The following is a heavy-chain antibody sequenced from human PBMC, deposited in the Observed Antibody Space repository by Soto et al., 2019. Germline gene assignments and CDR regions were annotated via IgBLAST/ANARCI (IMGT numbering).Heavy chain of an antibody. V-gene: IGHV3-11*01. CDR1: GFTFSDYY. J-gene: IGHJ6*02. CDR2: ISSSGSTI. CDR3: ARRYYYDSSTDYGMDV. Sequence: GGSLRLSCAASGFTFSDYYMSWIRQAPGKGLEWVSYISSSGSTIYYADSVKGRFTISRDNAKNSLYLQMNSLRAEDTAVYYCARRYYYDSSTDYGMDVWGQGTTVTVSS. D-gene: IGHD3-22*01.